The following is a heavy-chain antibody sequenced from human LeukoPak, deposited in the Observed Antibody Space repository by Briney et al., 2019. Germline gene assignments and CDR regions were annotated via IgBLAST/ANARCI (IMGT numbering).Heavy chain of an antibody. J-gene: IGHJ4*02. CDR3: AREGSSFGGYERLDY. D-gene: IGHD5-12*01. V-gene: IGHV3-21*01. CDR2: ISSSSTYI. CDR1: GLTFSSYG. Sequence: PGGSLRLSCAASGLTFSSYGMHWVRQAPGKGLEWVSSISSSSTYIFYADSLKGRFTISRDNAKNSLYLQMNSLRAEDTAVYYCAREGSSFGGYERLDYWGQGTLVTVSS.